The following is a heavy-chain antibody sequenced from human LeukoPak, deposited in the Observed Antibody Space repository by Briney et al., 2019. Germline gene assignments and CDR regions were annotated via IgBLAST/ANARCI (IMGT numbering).Heavy chain of an antibody. CDR3: ASALGYSYGFDY. CDR2: IYTSGST. D-gene: IGHD5-18*01. CDR1: GGSISSGSYY. V-gene: IGHV4-61*02. J-gene: IGHJ4*02. Sequence: SQTLSLTCTVSGGSISSGSYYWSWIRQPAGKGLEWIGRIYTSGSTNYNPSLKSRVTISVDTSKNQFSLKLSSVTAADAAVYYCASALGYSYGFDYWGQGTLVTVSS.